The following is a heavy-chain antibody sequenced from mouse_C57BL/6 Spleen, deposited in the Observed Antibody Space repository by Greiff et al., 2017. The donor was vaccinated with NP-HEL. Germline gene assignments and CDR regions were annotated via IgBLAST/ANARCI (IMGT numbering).Heavy chain of an antibody. CDR3: ASLLRGAMDY. CDR1: GYTFTSYW. D-gene: IGHD1-1*01. Sequence: VQLQQPGAELVKPGASVKLSCKASGYTFTSYWMQWVKQRPGQGLEWIGEIDPSDSYTNYNQKFKGKATLTVDTSSSTAYMQLSSLTSEDSAVYYCASLLRGAMDYWGQGTSVTVSS. CDR2: IDPSDSYT. J-gene: IGHJ4*01. V-gene: IGHV1-50*01.